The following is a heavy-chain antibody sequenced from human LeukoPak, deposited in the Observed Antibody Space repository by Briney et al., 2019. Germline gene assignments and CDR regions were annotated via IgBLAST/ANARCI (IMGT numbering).Heavy chain of an antibody. D-gene: IGHD6-19*01. J-gene: IGHJ4*02. Sequence: SETLSLTCTVSGDSISSSNCYWGWIRQPPGKGLEWIGSIYFSGGTNYNPSLKSRVTISVDTSKNQFSLKLSSVTAADTAVCYCARHYQYSSGWYPLYYFDYWGQGTLVTVSS. CDR3: ARHYQYSSGWYPLYYFDY. CDR1: GDSISSSNCY. V-gene: IGHV4-39*01. CDR2: IYFSGGT.